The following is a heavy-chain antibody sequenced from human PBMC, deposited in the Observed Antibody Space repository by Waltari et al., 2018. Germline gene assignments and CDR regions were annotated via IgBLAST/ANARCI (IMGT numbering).Heavy chain of an antibody. V-gene: IGHV3-53*01. Sequence: EVQLVESGGGLIQPGGSLRLSCAASGFTVSSNYMSWVRQAPGKGLEWVSVIYSGGSTYYADSVKGRFTISRDNSKNTLYLQMNSLRAEDTAVYYCARGSRYSYYDFWSGYLSPFDYWGQGTLVTVSS. D-gene: IGHD3-3*01. CDR3: ARGSRYSYYDFWSGYLSPFDY. CDR1: GFTVSSNY. J-gene: IGHJ4*02. CDR2: IYSGGST.